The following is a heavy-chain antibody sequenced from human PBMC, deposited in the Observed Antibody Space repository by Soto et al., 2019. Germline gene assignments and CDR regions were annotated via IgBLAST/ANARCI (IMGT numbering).Heavy chain of an antibody. CDR3: ATDRFGSSTSCDYYMDV. Sequence: QVPLVQSGAEVKKPGASVKVSCKVSGYTLTELSMHWVRQAPGKGLEWMGGFDPEDGETIYAQKFQGRVTMTEDTSTDTAYMELSSLRSEDTAAYDWATDRFGSSTSCDYYMDVWGKGTTVTVSS. J-gene: IGHJ6*03. CDR2: FDPEDGET. V-gene: IGHV1-24*01. D-gene: IGHD2-2*01. CDR1: GYTLTELS.